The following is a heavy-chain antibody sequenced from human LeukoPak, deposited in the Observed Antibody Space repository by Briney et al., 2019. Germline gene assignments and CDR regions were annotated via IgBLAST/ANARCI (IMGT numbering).Heavy chain of an antibody. D-gene: IGHD3-3*01. CDR2: ISGSGGST. V-gene: IGHV3-23*01. Sequence: GGSLRLSCAASGFTFSSYAMSWVRQPPGKGLEWVSAISGSGGSTYYADSVRGRFTISRDNSKNTLYLQTNSLRAEDTAVYYCAKGRTTWSGYYTHDYWGQGTLVTVSS. CDR3: AKGRTTWSGYYTHDY. J-gene: IGHJ4*02. CDR1: GFTFSSYA.